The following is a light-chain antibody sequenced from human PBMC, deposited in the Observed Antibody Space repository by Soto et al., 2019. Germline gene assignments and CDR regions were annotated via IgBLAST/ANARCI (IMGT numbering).Light chain of an antibody. Sequence: IQMTQSPSSLAASVGDRVTITCRASQSINSYLNWFQQKLGKAPKLLIYAASSLQSGVPSRFIGSGSGTDFTLTISSLQPEDFATYYCQQTYSAPRTFGPGTKVDIK. CDR3: QQTYSAPRT. CDR1: QSINSY. J-gene: IGKJ3*01. V-gene: IGKV1-39*01. CDR2: AAS.